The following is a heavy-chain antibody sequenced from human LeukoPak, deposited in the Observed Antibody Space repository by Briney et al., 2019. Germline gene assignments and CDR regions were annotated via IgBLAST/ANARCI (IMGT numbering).Heavy chain of an antibody. CDR2: FHYSGST. D-gene: IGHD5-18*01. J-gene: IGHJ4*02. CDR1: GGAISSGY. Sequence: PSETLSLTCTVSGGAISSGYWSWMRQPPGKGLEWIAFFHYSGSTNYNPSLKSRVTISVDTSKSQFSLKLSSVTAADTAVYYCAREMNTAMASGYWGQGTLVTVSS. CDR3: AREMNTAMASGY. V-gene: IGHV4-59*12.